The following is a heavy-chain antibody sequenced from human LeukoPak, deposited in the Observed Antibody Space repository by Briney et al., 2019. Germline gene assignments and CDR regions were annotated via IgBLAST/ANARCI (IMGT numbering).Heavy chain of an antibody. CDR1: GFTVSSNY. CDR3: ARAYCGGDCYPHY. D-gene: IGHD2-21*02. Sequence: PGGSLRLSCAASGFTVSSNYMSWVRQAPGKGLEWVSSISSSSSYIYYADSVKGRFTISRDNAKNSLYLQMNSLRAEDTAVYYCARAYCGGDCYPHYWGQGTLVTVSS. V-gene: IGHV3-21*01. CDR2: ISSSSSYI. J-gene: IGHJ4*02.